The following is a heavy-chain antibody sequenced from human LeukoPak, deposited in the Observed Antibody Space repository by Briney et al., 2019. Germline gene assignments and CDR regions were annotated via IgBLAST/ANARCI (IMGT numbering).Heavy chain of an antibody. CDR3: VKDRWVDY. V-gene: IGHV3-64D*06. Sequence: GGSLRLSCSVSGFTISSYAMHWVRQAPGKGLEYVSSISSDGGSTFYADSVKGRFTISRDNSKNTLSLQMSSLRTEDTAVYYCVKDRWVDYWGQGTLVAVSS. CDR2: ISSDGGST. J-gene: IGHJ4*02. D-gene: IGHD4-23*01. CDR1: GFTISSYA.